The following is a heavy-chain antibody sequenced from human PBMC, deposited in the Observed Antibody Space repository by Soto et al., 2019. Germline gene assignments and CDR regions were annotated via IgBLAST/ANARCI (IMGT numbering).Heavy chain of an antibody. Sequence: GSLRLSCAASGFTFSSYAMSWVHQAPGKGLEWVSAISGSGGSTYYADSVKGRFTISRDNSKNTLYLQMNSLRAEDTAVYYCAKDTTTVTTGAPDAFDIWGQGTMVTVSS. D-gene: IGHD4-4*01. CDR1: GFTFSSYA. V-gene: IGHV3-23*01. CDR2: ISGSGGST. CDR3: AKDTTTVTTGAPDAFDI. J-gene: IGHJ3*02.